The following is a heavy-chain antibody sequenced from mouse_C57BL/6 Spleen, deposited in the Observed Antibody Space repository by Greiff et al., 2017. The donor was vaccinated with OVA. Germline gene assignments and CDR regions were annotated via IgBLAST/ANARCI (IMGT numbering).Heavy chain of an antibody. Sequence: QVQLQQPGAELVRPGSSVKLSCKASGYTFTSYWMHWVKQRPIQGLEWIGNIDPSDSETHYNQKFKDKATLTVDKSSSTAYMQLSSLTSEDSAVYYCARGGAQAYYFDYWGQGTTLTVSS. CDR2: IDPSDSET. V-gene: IGHV1-52*01. CDR3: ARGGAQAYYFDY. CDR1: GYTFTSYW. J-gene: IGHJ2*01. D-gene: IGHD3-2*02.